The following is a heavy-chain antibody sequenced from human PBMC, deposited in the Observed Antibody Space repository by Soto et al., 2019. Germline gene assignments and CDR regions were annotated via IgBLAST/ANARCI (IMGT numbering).Heavy chain of an antibody. D-gene: IGHD3-10*01. CDR2: VYSGGST. CDR3: ALSRVVWFGEFQVPFDS. J-gene: IGHJ4*02. Sequence: PGGSLRLSCAASGFTVSGNYMTWVRQAPGKGLDWVSVVYSGGSTYYADSVKGRFTISRDNSKNTLYLQMNSLRAEDTAVYYCALSRVVWFGEFQVPFDSWGQGTLVTVSS. CDR1: GFTVSGNY. V-gene: IGHV3-66*01.